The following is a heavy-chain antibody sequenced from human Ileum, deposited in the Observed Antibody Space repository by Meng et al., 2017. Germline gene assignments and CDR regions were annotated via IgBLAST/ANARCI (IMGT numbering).Heavy chain of an antibody. CDR1: GFSFTDHW. V-gene: IGHV3-74*03. D-gene: IGHD1-1*01. CDR2: IDPDGSDP. Sequence: VRRVESGGGLAPPGGSLRLSCTASGFSFTDHWMHWVRQGPGKGPVWVSRIDPDGSDPTYADSVKGRFSISRDNAKNTVYLQMNSLRAEDSALYYCTNDRLNHWGQGALVTVSS. J-gene: IGHJ1*01. CDR3: TNDRLNH.